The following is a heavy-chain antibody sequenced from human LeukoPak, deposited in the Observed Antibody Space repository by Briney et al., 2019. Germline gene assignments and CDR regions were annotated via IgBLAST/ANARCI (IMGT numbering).Heavy chain of an antibody. D-gene: IGHD3-9*01. J-gene: IGHJ4*02. V-gene: IGHV3-74*01. Sequence: QTGGSLRLSCAASGFTFSAYWIHWVRQAPGKGLVWVSHVNSDVSRTNYADSVKGRFTISRDNAKNMVYLQMNSLRAEDTAVYYCARDWNYDILTGHRGLDYWGQGTLVTVSS. CDR2: VNSDVSRT. CDR3: ARDWNYDILTGHRGLDY. CDR1: GFTFSAYW.